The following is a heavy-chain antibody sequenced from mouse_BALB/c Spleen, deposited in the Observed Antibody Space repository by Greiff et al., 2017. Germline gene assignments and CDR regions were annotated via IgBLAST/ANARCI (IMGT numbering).Heavy chain of an antibody. J-gene: IGHJ3*01. CDR3: AREDYYGNYWFAY. CDR1: GYAFTNYL. D-gene: IGHD2-1*01. CDR2: INPGSGGT. Sequence: QVQLQPSGAELVRPGTSVKVSCKASGYAFTNYLIEWVKQRPGQGLEWIGVINPGSGGTNYNEKFKGKATLTADKSSSTAYMQLSSLTSDDSAVYYCAREDYYGNYWFAYWGQGTLVTVSA. V-gene: IGHV1-54*01.